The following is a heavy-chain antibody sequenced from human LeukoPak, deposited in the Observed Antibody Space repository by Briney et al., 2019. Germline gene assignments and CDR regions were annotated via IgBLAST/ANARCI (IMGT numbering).Heavy chain of an antibody. Sequence: SVKVSCKASGVTFSSYAISWVRQAPGQGLEWMGGIIPIFGTANYAQKFQGRVTITADKSTSTAYMELSSLRSEDTAVYYCARHLNYYGSGSPVNWFDPWGQGTLVTVSS. CDR1: GVTFSSYA. V-gene: IGHV1-69*06. CDR3: ARHLNYYGSGSPVNWFDP. J-gene: IGHJ5*02. CDR2: IIPIFGTA. D-gene: IGHD3-10*01.